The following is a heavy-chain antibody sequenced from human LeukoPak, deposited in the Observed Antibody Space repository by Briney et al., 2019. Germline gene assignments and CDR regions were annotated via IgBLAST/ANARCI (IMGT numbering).Heavy chain of an antibody. CDR2: ISGSGGST. CDR3: AKDIYYGSGSYYLAPFDY. D-gene: IGHD3-10*01. CDR1: GFTFSSYW. Sequence: GGSLRLSCAASGFTFSSYWMSWVRQAPGKGLEWVSAISGSGGSTYYADPVKGRFTISRDNSKNTLYLQMNSLRAEDTAVYYCAKDIYYGSGSYYLAPFDYWGQGTLVTVSS. J-gene: IGHJ4*02. V-gene: IGHV3-23*01.